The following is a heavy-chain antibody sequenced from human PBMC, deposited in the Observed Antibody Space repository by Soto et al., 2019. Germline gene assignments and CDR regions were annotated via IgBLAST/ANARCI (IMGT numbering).Heavy chain of an antibody. V-gene: IGHV4-31*03. CDR1: GGSISSGGYY. Sequence: QVQLQESCPGLVKPSQTLSLTCTVSGGSISSGGYYWSCIRQHPGKGLEWIGYIYYSGSTYHNPSLMIRVTTSVDTSKHKFSLKLSSVTAADTAVYYCARVACARGGNSVGFAFAIWGQGTMVTVSS. CDR3: ARVACARGGNSVGFAFAI. J-gene: IGHJ3*02. CDR2: IYYSGST. D-gene: IGHD2-21*02.